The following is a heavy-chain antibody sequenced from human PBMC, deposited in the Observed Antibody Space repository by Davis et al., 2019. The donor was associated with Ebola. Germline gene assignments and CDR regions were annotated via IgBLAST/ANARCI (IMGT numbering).Heavy chain of an antibody. CDR2: IYPGDSDT. V-gene: IGHV5-51*01. J-gene: IGHJ5*02. CDR1: GYSFTSYW. D-gene: IGHD2-2*01. CDR3: ARLAVPAAISGWFDP. Sequence: GESLKISCKGSGYSFTSYWIGWVRQMPGKGLEWMGIIYPGDSDTRYSPSFQGQVTISADKSISTAYLQWSSLKASDTAMYYCARLAVPAAISGWFDPWGQGTLVTVSS.